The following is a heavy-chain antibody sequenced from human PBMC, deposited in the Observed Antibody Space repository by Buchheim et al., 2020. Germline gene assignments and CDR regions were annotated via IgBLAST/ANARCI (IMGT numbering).Heavy chain of an antibody. V-gene: IGHV3-7*01. J-gene: IGHJ4*02. Sequence: VQLVESGGGVVQPGRSLRLSCAASGFTFSSYGMHWVRQAPGKGLEWVANINEDESEKYYGDSVRGRFTISRDQAKNSLFLQMNSLGAEDTAVYYCARDLEDDLAFDSWGQGTL. CDR3: ARDLEDDLAFDS. CDR1: GFTFSSYG. CDR2: INEDESEK. D-gene: IGHD3-3*01.